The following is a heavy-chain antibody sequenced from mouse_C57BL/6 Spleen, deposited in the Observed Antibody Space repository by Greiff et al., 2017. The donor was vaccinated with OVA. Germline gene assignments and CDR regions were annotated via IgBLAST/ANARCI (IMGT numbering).Heavy chain of an antibody. D-gene: IGHD1-1*01. CDR1: GFTFSDYY. CDR2: INYDGSST. Sequence: EVKLVESEGGLVQPGSSMKLSCTASGFTFSDYYMAWVRQVPEKGLEWVANINYDGSSTYYLDSLKSRFIISRDNAKNILYLQMSSLKSEDTATYYCARVEFYYGSSYGAWFAYWGQGTLVTVSA. V-gene: IGHV5-16*01. CDR3: ARVEFYYGSSYGAWFAY. J-gene: IGHJ3*01.